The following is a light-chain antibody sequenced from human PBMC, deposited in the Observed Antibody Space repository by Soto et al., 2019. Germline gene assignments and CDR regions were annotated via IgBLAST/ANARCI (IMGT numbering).Light chain of an antibody. CDR3: QQYSDYFPWT. V-gene: IGKV1-5*01. CDR1: QSISHL. CDR2: DAS. Sequence: DIQMTQSPSTLSASVGDRVTITCRASQSISHLLAWYQQKPGRVPNLLIYDASRLESGVPSRFSGSGSGTEFTLTISSLQPDDFATYYCQQYSDYFPWTFGQGTKVDIK. J-gene: IGKJ1*01.